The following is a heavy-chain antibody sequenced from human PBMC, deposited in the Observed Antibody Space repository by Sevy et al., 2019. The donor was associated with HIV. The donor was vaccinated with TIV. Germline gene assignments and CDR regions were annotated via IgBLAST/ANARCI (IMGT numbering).Heavy chain of an antibody. CDR3: ARGGIAARSFDY. V-gene: IGHV4-31*03. J-gene: IGHJ4*02. D-gene: IGHD6-6*01. CDR2: IYYSGST. CDR1: GGSISSGDYY. Sequence: SETLSLTCTVSGGSISSGDYYWSWIRQHPGKGLEWIGYIYYSGSTNYNPSLKSRVTISVDTSKNQFSLKLSSVTAADTAVYYCARGGIAARSFDYWVQGTLVTVSS.